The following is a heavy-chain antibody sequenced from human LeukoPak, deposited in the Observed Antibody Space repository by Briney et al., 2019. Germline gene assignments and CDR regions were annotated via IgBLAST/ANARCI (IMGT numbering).Heavy chain of an antibody. CDR2: FFYSGST. CDR3: ATSGRGYSYGTIDY. CDR1: GGSISDYY. Sequence: SETLSLTCTVSGGSISDYYWSWIQQPPGKGLEWIGYFFYSGSTNYHPSLKSRVTISVDSSKTHFSLNLSSVTAADTAVYYCATSGRGYSYGTIDYWGQGTLVTVSS. V-gene: IGHV4-59*01. J-gene: IGHJ4*02. D-gene: IGHD5-18*01.